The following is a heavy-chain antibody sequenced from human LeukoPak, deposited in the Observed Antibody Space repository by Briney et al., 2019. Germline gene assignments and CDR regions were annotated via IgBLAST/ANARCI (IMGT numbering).Heavy chain of an antibody. CDR1: GFTFSDRY. Sequence: PGGSLRLSCVAAGFTFSDRYMSWIRQAPGKGMEWIAYTSPSADNIHYADSVKGRFTISRDNARNSLFLQMNGLKAEDTAVYYCVTESGWLFDYWGQGTLVTVSS. CDR2: TSPSADNI. CDR3: VTESGWLFDY. D-gene: IGHD5-12*01. V-gene: IGHV3-11*04. J-gene: IGHJ4*02.